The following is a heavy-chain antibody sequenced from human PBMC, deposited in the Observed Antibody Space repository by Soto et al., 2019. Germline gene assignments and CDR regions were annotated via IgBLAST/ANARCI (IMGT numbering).Heavy chain of an antibody. CDR1: GFTFDDYA. CDR3: AKDVAAAAGLYYFDY. CDR2: ISWNRGSI. V-gene: IGHV3-9*01. Sequence: EVQLVESGGGLVQPGGSLRLSCAASGFTFDDYAMHWVRQAPGKGLEWVAGISWNRGSIGYADSVKGRFTISRDNAKNSLYQQMNSLRAEDTALYYCAKDVAAAAGLYYFDYWGQGTLVTVSS. J-gene: IGHJ4*02. D-gene: IGHD6-13*01.